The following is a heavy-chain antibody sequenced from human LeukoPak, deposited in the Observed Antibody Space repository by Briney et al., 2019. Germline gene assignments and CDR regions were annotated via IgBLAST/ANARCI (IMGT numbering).Heavy chain of an antibody. V-gene: IGHV4-34*01. D-gene: IGHD3-3*01. CDR1: GGSFSGYY. CDR3: ARGSSITIFGVVIIGGGYYFDY. Sequence: SETLSLTCAVYGGSFSGYYWSWIRQPPGKGLEWIGEINHSGSTNYNPSLKSRVTISVDTSKNQFSLKLSSVTAADTAVYYCARGSSITIFGVVIIGGGYYFDYWGQGTLVTVSS. J-gene: IGHJ4*02. CDR2: INHSGST.